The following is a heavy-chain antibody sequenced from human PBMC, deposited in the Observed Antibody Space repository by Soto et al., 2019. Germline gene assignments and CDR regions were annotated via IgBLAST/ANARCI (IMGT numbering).Heavy chain of an antibody. CDR3: ARARFETYGDYVFDY. J-gene: IGHJ4*02. Sequence: PGGSLRLSCAASGFPFSSYGMHWVRQATGKGLEWVSAIGTAGDTYYPGSVKGRFTISRENAKNSLYLQMNSLRAGDTAVYYCARARFETYGDYVFDYWGQGTLVTVSS. CDR1: GFPFSSYG. D-gene: IGHD4-17*01. V-gene: IGHV3-13*04. CDR2: IGTAGDT.